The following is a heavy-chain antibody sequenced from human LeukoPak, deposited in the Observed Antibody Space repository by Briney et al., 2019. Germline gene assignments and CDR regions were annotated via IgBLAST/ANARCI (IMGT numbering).Heavy chain of an antibody. CDR2: INKDGSEK. CDR3: ARDRTGNNDFWSGYTTFFDY. Sequence: PGGFLRLSCAASRFTFTSYWMSWVRQAPGKGLEWVAKINKDGSEKYYVDSVKGRFTISRDNAKNSLYLQMNSLRAEDTAVYYCARDRTGNNDFWSGYTTFFDYWGQGTLVTVSS. V-gene: IGHV3-7*01. D-gene: IGHD3-3*01. CDR1: RFTFTSYW. J-gene: IGHJ4*02.